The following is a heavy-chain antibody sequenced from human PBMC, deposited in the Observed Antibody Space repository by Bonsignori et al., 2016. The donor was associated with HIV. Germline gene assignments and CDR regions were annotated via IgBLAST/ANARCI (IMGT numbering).Heavy chain of an antibody. Sequence: WVRQAPGQGLEWMGWISGYNGNTNYAQKVQGRVTMTTDTSTSTAYMELRSLRSDDTAVYYCARGGSTGIFGVVIIRDMVEGDDAFDIWGQGTMVTVSS. D-gene: IGHD3-3*01. J-gene: IGHJ3*02. V-gene: IGHV1-18*01. CDR3: ARGGSTGIFGVVIIRDMVEGDDAFDI. CDR2: ISGYNGNT.